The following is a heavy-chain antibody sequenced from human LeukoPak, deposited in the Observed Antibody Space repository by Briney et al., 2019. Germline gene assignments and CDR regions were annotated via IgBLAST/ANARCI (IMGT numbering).Heavy chain of an antibody. CDR3: TRRMTRGVIRSPFDY. V-gene: IGHV5-51*01. CDR1: GSSFTNYW. CDR2: IYPGDSDT. Sequence: GEPLKISCQGSGSSFTNYWIGWVRQLPGKGLELMGLIYPGDSDTTYSPSFQGQVTISADKSITTAYLQWSSLKASDTAMYYCTRRMTRGVIRSPFDYWGQGTLVSVSS. D-gene: IGHD3-10*01. J-gene: IGHJ4*02.